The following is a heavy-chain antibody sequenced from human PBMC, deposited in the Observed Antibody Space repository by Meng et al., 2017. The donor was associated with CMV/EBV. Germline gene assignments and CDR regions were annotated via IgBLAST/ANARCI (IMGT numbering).Heavy chain of an antibody. D-gene: IGHD2/OR15-2a*01. J-gene: IGHJ4*02. CDR1: GSTFSNLY. CDR2: YSPSDDRT. CDR3: AGLSNPGDY. Sequence: ASVKVSCKAAGSTFSNLYVHWVRQAPGQGLEWMGVYSPSDDRTTNAQKFQGRVTMTRDTSTSTVFMELASLTSEDMGVYYCAGLSNPGDYWGQGTLVTVSS. V-gene: IGHV1-46*01.